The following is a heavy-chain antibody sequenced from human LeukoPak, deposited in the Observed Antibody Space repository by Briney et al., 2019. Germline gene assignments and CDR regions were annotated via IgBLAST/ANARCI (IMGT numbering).Heavy chain of an antibody. CDR2: ISSSGST. D-gene: IGHD3-22*01. CDR1: GDSISSGDYY. Sequence: TSQTLSLTCTVSGDSISSGDYYWSWIRQPAGKGLEWIGRISSSGSTNYNPSLKSRVTISVDTSKNQFSLKLSSVTAADTAVYFCARGPYSYDSSGAFDIWGQGTMVTVSS. J-gene: IGHJ3*02. CDR3: ARGPYSYDSSGAFDI. V-gene: IGHV4-61*02.